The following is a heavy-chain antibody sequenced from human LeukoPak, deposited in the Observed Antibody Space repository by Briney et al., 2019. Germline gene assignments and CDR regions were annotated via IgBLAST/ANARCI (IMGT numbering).Heavy chain of an antibody. CDR1: GGSISSSSYY. V-gene: IGHV4-39*01. D-gene: IGHD3-9*01. CDR3: ARGYYDILTGYLDAFDI. J-gene: IGHJ3*02. Sequence: SETLSLTCTVSGGSISSSSYYWGWIRQPPGKGLEWIGSVYYSGSTYYNPSFKSRVTISVDTSKNQFSLKLSSVTAADTAVYYCARGYYDILTGYLDAFDIWGQGTMVTVSS. CDR2: VYYSGST.